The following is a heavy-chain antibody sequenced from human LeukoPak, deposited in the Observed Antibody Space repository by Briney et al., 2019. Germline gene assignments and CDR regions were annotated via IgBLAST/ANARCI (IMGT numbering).Heavy chain of an antibody. CDR1: GGTFSSYA. CDR2: INAGNGNT. J-gene: IGHJ4*02. D-gene: IGHD3-10*01. Sequence: ASVKVSCKASGGTFSSYAISWVRQAPGQGLEWMGWINAGNGNTKYSQKFQGRVTITRDTSASTAYMELSSLRSEDTAVYYCARAGMGIGDFWGQGTLVTVSS. V-gene: IGHV1-3*01. CDR3: ARAGMGIGDF.